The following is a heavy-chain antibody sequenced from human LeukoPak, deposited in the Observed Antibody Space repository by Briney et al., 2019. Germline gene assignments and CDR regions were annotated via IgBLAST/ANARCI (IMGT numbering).Heavy chain of an antibody. CDR3: ARGLAYYYDSTAYFLDY. Sequence: GGSLRLSCAASGFTFSSHGMHWVRQAPGKGLEWVAFIQYDGSNKYYADSVKGRFTISRDNSKNTLYLQMNSLRPEDTAVYYCARGLAYYYDSTAYFLDYWGQGTLVTVSS. D-gene: IGHD3-22*01. CDR1: GFTFSSHG. J-gene: IGHJ4*02. CDR2: IQYDGSNK. V-gene: IGHV3-30*02.